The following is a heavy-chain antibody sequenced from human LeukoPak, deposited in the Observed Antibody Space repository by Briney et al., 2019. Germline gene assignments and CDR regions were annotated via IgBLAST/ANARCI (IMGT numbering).Heavy chain of an antibody. CDR2: ISSGGSTI. Sequence: PGGSLRLSCAASGFTFSSFEMKWVGQAPGKGLEWISYISSGGSTIYYADSVKGRFTLSRDNAKNSLYLQMNSLRAEDTAVYYCARGSDAYCGGGCFSLGYWGQGTLVTVSS. J-gene: IGHJ4*02. V-gene: IGHV3-48*03. CDR1: GFTFSSFE. D-gene: IGHD2-21*02. CDR3: ARGSDAYCGGGCFSLGY.